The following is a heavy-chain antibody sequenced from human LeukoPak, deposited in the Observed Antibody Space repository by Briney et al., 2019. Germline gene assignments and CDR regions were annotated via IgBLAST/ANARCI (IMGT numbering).Heavy chain of an antibody. J-gene: IGHJ4*02. D-gene: IGHD3-3*01. Sequence: GGSLRLSCEDSGFTFRSYEMNWVRQAPGKGLEWIAYLSSSGRAFSYADSVKGRFTIARDNAKNSVYMERKRLRGDDTAVYYCARSARLMKGVVEVTALDDWGQGTLVTVSS. CDR3: ARSARLMKGVVEVTALDD. V-gene: IGHV3-48*03. CDR2: LSSSGRAF. CDR1: GFTFRSYE.